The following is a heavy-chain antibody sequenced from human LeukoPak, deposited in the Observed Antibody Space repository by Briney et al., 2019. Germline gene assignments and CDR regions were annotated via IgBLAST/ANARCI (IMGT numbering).Heavy chain of an antibody. Sequence: GGSLRLSCAVSGFTMRDNDMTWVRQAPGEGLEWVSLIYSSGGTSYADSVKGRFTISKDNSKNTLYLQMNSLRAEDTAVYYCAKRPLSSCNWGLGTLVTVSS. V-gene: IGHV3-66*01. CDR3: AKRPLSSCN. CDR2: IYSSGGT. CDR1: GFTMRDND. D-gene: IGHD5/OR15-5a*01. J-gene: IGHJ4*01.